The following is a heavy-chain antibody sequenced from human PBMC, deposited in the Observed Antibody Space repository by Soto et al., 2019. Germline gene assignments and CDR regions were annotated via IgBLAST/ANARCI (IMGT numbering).Heavy chain of an antibody. CDR3: ARDLQDYFDY. J-gene: IGHJ4*02. CDR1: GFTFSSYA. V-gene: IGHV3-30-3*01. CDR2: ISYDGSNK. Sequence: QVQLVESGGGVVQPGRSLRLSSAASGFTFSSYAMHWVRQAPGKGLEWVAVISYDGSNKYYADSVKGRFTISRDNSKNTLYLQMNSLRAEDTAVYYCARDLQDYFDYWGQGTLVTVSS. D-gene: IGHD4-4*01.